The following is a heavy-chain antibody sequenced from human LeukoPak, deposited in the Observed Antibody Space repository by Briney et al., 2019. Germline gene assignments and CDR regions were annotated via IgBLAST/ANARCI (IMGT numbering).Heavy chain of an antibody. CDR1: GFTFSSYS. CDR3: AREPAAVEMGTIMAD. J-gene: IGHJ4*02. D-gene: IGHD5-24*01. CDR2: ISSSSSYI. Sequence: GGSLRLSCAASGFTFSSYSMNWVRQAPGKGLEWVSAISSSSSYIYYADSVKGRFTISRDNAKNSLYLQMNSLRAEDTAVYYCAREPAAVEMGTIMADWGQGTLVTVSS. V-gene: IGHV3-21*01.